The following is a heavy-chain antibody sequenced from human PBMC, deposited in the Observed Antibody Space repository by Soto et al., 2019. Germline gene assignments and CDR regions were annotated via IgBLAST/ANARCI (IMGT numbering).Heavy chain of an antibody. V-gene: IGHV5-51*01. D-gene: IGHD6-19*01. J-gene: IGHJ3*01. Sequence: GESLKISCKGSGYSFTSYWIGWVRQMPGKGLEWMGIIYPGDSDTRYSPSFQGQVTISADKSISTTYLQWSSLKASDTAIYYCARRGRQWLVPDAFDVWGQGTMVTVSS. CDR1: GYSFTSYW. CDR2: IYPGDSDT. CDR3: ARRGRQWLVPDAFDV.